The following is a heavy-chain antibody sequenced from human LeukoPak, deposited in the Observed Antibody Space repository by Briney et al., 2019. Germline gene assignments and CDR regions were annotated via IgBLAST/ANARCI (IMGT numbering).Heavy chain of an antibody. J-gene: IGHJ4*02. Sequence: GGSLRLSCAASGXTFSSYGMHWVRQAPGKGLEWVAVIWYDGSDKYYSDSVQGRFTISRDNSKNTLYLQMNSLRAEDTAVYYCARDTLGGNYASVDYWGQGTLVTVSS. CDR1: GXTFSSYG. CDR3: ARDTLGGNYASVDY. D-gene: IGHD1-26*01. V-gene: IGHV3-33*01. CDR2: IWYDGSDK.